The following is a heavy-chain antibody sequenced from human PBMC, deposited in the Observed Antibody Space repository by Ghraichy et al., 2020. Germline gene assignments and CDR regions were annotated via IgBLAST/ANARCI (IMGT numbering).Heavy chain of an antibody. D-gene: IGHD3-22*01. CDR3: ARVRYYDSSGYRTALRYFDY. CDR1: GGSNSSGGYY. V-gene: IGHV4-31*03. CDR2: IYYSGST. J-gene: IGHJ4*02. Sequence: SETLSLTCTVSGGSNSSGGYYWSWIRQHPGKGLEWIGYIYYSGSTYYNPSLKSRVTISVDTSKNQFSLKLSSVTAADTAVYYCARVRYYDSSGYRTALRYFDYWGQGTLVTVSS.